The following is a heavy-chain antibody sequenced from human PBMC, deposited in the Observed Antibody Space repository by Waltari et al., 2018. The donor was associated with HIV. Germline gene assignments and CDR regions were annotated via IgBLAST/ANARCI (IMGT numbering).Heavy chain of an antibody. Sequence: QVQLVQSGAELKKPGFSVKVSCKTSGGTFNNYAISWVRQAPGQGLEWMGGIIPIFDTTNYAQKFQGRVTITADKSTSTAYMELRSLRSADTALYYCAARKGYCSGGGCYSWDYWGQGTLVTVSS. V-gene: IGHV1-69*06. J-gene: IGHJ4*02. D-gene: IGHD2-15*01. CDR1: GGTFNNYA. CDR2: IIPIFDTT. CDR3: AARKGYCSGGGCYSWDY.